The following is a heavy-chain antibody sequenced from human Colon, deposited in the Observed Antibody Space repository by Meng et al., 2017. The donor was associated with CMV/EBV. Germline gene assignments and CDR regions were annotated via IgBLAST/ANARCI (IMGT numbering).Heavy chain of an antibody. Sequence: SGTASGFTFGDYAMSWVRQAPGKGLEWVGFIRSKAYGGTTEYAASVKGRFTISRDDSKSIAYLQMNSLKTEDTAVYYCTLKYYDFWSGYPRGWGQGDLVTVSS. CDR2: IRSKAYGGTT. CDR1: GFTFGDYA. CDR3: TLKYYDFWSGYPRG. D-gene: IGHD3-3*01. J-gene: IGHJ4*02. V-gene: IGHV3-49*04.